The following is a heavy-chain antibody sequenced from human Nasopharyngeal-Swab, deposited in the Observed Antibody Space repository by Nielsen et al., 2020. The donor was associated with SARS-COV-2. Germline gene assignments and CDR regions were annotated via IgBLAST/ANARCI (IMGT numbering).Heavy chain of an antibody. V-gene: IGHV1-46*01. CDR2: INPGGGSA. D-gene: IGHD2-15*01. J-gene: IGHJ5*02. Sequence: WVRQAPGQGLEWMGIINPGGGSARYSQNFQGRVTMTRDTSTNTVYMELYNLTSEDTAVYYCARGGDPREVVAATDCFDPWGQGTLVTVS. CDR3: ARGGDPREVVAATDCFDP.